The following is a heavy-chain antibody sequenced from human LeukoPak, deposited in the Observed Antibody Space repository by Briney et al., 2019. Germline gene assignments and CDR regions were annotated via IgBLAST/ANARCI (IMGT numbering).Heavy chain of an antibody. D-gene: IGHD3-9*01. J-gene: IGHJ3*02. Sequence: SETLSLTCTVSGGSISIGSYCWGWIRQPPGKGLEWIGSIYYSGSTYYNPSLKSRVTISVDTSKNQFSLKLSSVTAADTAVYYCARVTISVIVTVVGLAIDTWGQGTMVTVSS. V-gene: IGHV4-39*01. CDR1: GGSISIGSYC. CDR3: ARVTISVIVTVVGLAIDT. CDR2: IYYSGST.